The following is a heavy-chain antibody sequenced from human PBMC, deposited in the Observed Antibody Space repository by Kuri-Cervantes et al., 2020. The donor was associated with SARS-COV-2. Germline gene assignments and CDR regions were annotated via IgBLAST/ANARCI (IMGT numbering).Heavy chain of an antibody. CDR3: ARDPGLTGELSYYMDV. J-gene: IGHJ6*03. CDR2: ISSSSYI. V-gene: IGHV3-21*01. D-gene: IGHD7-27*01. Sequence: GESLKISCAASGFTFSSYSMNWVRQAPGKGLEWVSSISSSSYIYYADSVKGRFTISRDNAKNSLYLQMNSLRAEDTAVYYCARDPGLTGELSYYMDVWGKGTTVTVSS. CDR1: GFTFSSYS.